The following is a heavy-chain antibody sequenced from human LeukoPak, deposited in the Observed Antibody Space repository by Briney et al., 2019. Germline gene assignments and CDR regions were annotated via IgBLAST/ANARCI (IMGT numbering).Heavy chain of an antibody. V-gene: IGHV1-2*02. CDR2: INPNSGGT. Sequence: ASVKVSCKASGYTFTGYYMHWVRQAPGQGLEWMGWINPNSGGTNYAQKFQGRVTMTRDTSISTAYMELSRLRSDDTAVYYCARGTIAHQRWLQFRRREAWSVPDYWGQGTLVTVSS. CDR3: ARGTIAHQRWLQFRRREAWSVPDY. J-gene: IGHJ4*02. D-gene: IGHD5-24*01. CDR1: GYTFTGYY.